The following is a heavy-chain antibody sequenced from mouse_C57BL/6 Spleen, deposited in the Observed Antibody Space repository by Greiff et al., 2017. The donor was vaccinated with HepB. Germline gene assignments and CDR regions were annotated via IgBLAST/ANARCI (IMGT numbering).Heavy chain of an antibody. CDR3: AWRDYCSSYPFSFAY. V-gene: IGHV1-69*01. CDR1: GYTFTSYW. Sequence: QVQLQQPGAELVMPGASVKLSCKASGYTFTSYWMHWVKQRPGQGLEWIGEIDPSDSYTNYNQKFKGKSTLTVDKSSSTAYMQLSILTSEDSAVYYCAWRDYCSSYPFSFAYCGQRAPLSVSS. J-gene: IGHJ2*01. D-gene: IGHD1-1*01. CDR2: IDPSDSYT.